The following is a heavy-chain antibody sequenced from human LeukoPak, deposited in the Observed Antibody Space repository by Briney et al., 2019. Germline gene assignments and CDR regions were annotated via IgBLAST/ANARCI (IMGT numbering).Heavy chain of an antibody. CDR1: GYTFTGYY. CDR2: INPNSGGT. CDR3: AREHRPGIAVAADAFDI. D-gene: IGHD6-19*01. Sequence: EASVKVSCKASGYTFTGYYMHWVRQAPGQGLEWMGWINPNSGGTNYAQKFQGRVTMTRDTSISTAYMELSRLRSDDTAVYYCAREHRPGIAVAADAFDIWGQGTMVTVSS. V-gene: IGHV1-2*02. J-gene: IGHJ3*02.